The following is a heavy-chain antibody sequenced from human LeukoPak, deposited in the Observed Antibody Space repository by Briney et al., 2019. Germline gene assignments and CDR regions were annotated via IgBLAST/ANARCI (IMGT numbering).Heavy chain of an antibody. CDR3: ARGLGYCHGSNCHWYFDL. J-gene: IGHJ2*01. Sequence: TGESLRLSCAASRFTFSSYWMHWVRQAPGKGLVWVSRINSDGSNTTYTDAVKGRFTISRDNAKNTLYVQMNSLRAEDTAVYYCARGLGYCHGSNCHWYFDLWGRGTLVTVSS. D-gene: IGHD2-15*01. CDR1: RFTFSSYW. CDR2: INSDGSNT. V-gene: IGHV3-74*03.